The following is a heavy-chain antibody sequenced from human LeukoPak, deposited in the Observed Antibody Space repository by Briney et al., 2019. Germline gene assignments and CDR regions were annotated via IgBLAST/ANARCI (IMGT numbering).Heavy chain of an antibody. J-gene: IGHJ6*02. D-gene: IGHD3-16*01. CDR2: ISYDGSNK. CDR3: ARAGGGHFFYGMDV. V-gene: IGHV3-30*03. CDR1: GFMFSSYS. Sequence: GGSLRLSCAASGFMFSSYSMNWVRQAPGKGLEWVAVISYDGSNKYYADSVKGRFTISRDTSKNTLYLQVNSLRGEDTAVYYCARAGGGHFFYGMDVWGQGTTVTVSS.